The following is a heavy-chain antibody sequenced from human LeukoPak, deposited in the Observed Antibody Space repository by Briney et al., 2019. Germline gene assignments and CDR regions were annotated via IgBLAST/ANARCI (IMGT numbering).Heavy chain of an antibody. J-gene: IGHJ4*02. CDR3: ARDRRYCSSTSCYQGFDY. Sequence: PSGAPSPTRAVSGGSLRSSNWWSWVRQPPRKGPEWVGENYHSGSTNYNPSLKSRVTISVDKSKYQFSLKLSSVTAADTAVYYCARDRRYCSSTSCYQGFDYWGQGTLVTVSS. CDR1: GGSLRSSNW. V-gene: IGHV4-4*02. D-gene: IGHD2-2*01. CDR2: NYHSGST.